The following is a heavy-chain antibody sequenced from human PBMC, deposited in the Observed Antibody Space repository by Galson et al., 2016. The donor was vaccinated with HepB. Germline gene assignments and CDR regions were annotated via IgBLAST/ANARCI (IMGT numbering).Heavy chain of an antibody. D-gene: IGHD4-17*01. CDR1: GYVLTNYY. CDR2: INPSGGAT. Sequence: SVKVSCKASGYVLTNYYIYWVRQAPGQGLEWMGVINPSGGATTYAQKFQGRVTMTGDTSTSTVYMILSSLRAEDMAVYYCTRAGFDYGDYGTAFDIWGQGTMVTVSS. CDR3: TRAGFDYGDYGTAFDI. V-gene: IGHV1-46*03. J-gene: IGHJ3*02.